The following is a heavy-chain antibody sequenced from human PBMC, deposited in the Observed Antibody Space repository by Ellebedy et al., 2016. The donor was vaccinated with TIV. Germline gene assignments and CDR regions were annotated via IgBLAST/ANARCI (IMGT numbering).Heavy chain of an antibody. V-gene: IGHV1-2*02. CDR2: IDPDSGGT. CDR1: GYTFTGHY. D-gene: IGHD3-9*01. J-gene: IGHJ3*02. Sequence: AASVKVSCKASGYTFTGHYLHWARQAPGQGLEWMGWIDPDSGGTNYAQNFQGRVTMSRDTSISTAYMELGSLRSDDRAVYYCARDPILTGYYRNAGFDIWGQGTMVTVSS. CDR3: ARDPILTGYYRNAGFDI.